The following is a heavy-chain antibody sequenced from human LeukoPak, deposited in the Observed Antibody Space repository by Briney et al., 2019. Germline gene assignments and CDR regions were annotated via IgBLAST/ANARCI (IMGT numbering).Heavy chain of an antibody. V-gene: IGHV3-48*01. CDR1: GSTFRPYS. J-gene: IGHJ3*01. CDR2: ITTVSPTK. Sequence: PGGFLRFSCAALGSTFRPYSMPWLRQSPGKGLEWVSYITTVSPTKYYADSVKARFTISRDNAKNSLYLHMYSLRAEDTAVYYCARDSPVCEFDVWGQGTMVTVSS. CDR3: ARDSPVCEFDV.